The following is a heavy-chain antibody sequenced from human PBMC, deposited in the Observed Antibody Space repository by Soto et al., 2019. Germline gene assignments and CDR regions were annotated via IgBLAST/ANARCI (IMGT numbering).Heavy chain of an antibody. V-gene: IGHV3-74*01. Sequence: LRHSCAASGFTFSCYSMNWVRQAPGKGLEWVSRINSDGRKTTYVDSVKGRFTISRDNAKNTLYLQMNSLRAEDTAVYYCARGVSAGPEYFQHWGQGALVTVSS. CDR1: GFTFSCYS. CDR3: ARGVSAGPEYFQH. CDR2: INSDGRKT. J-gene: IGHJ1*01. D-gene: IGHD6-13*01.